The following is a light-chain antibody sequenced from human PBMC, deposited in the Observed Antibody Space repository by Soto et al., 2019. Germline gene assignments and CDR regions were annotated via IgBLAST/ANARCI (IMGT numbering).Light chain of an antibody. CDR2: GAS. Sequence: EIGLTQSPGTLSLSPGERATLSCRASQSVSNNYLAWYQQKPGQAPRLLIYGASNRATGIPDRFSGSRSGTDFSLTISRLEPEDFAVYYCQQYGSSGTFGQGTKVEIK. V-gene: IGKV3-20*01. J-gene: IGKJ1*01. CDR1: QSVSNNY. CDR3: QQYGSSGT.